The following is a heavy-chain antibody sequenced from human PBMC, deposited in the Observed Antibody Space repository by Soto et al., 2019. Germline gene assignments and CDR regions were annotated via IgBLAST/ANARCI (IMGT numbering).Heavy chain of an antibody. CDR3: FLGRTTVVGGVLDF. Sequence: QVQLVQSGAEVKKPGSSVKVSCKASVGTFSSYAFSGVRQAPGQRLEWMGGILPVFGTTNYALRFQDRLTSTADEPTGTAYMDLGSLRSDDTAVYYCFLGRTTVVGGVLDFWGQGTLVTVSS. V-gene: IGHV1-69*01. D-gene: IGHD3-10*01. CDR2: ILPVFGTT. J-gene: IGHJ4*02. CDR1: VGTFSSYA.